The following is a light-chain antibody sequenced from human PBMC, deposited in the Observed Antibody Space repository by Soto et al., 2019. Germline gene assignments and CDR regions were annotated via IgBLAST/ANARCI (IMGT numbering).Light chain of an antibody. CDR2: DVS. J-gene: IGLJ7*01. V-gene: IGLV2-11*01. Sequence: QSVLTQPRSVSGSPGQSVTISCTGTSSDVGGYNYVSWYQQHPGKAPQLMIYDVSKRPSGVPDRFSGSKSGNTASLTISGLQAEDEADYYCCSYAGSSAVFGGGTQLTVL. CDR3: CSYAGSSAV. CDR1: SSDVGGYNY.